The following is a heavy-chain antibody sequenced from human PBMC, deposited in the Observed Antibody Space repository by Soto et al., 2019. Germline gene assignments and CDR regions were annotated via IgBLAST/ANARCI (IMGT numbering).Heavy chain of an antibody. Sequence: QVQLQESGPGLVKPSETLSLTCTVSGGSIRSYYWSWIRQPPGKGLEWIGYIYYSGSTNYNPSLKSRVPITVDTSKNPFSLKLTSVTAADTAVYYCARGGYSGYDFDYWGQGTLVTVSS. CDR3: ARGGYSGYDFDY. J-gene: IGHJ4*02. CDR1: GGSIRSYY. V-gene: IGHV4-59*01. CDR2: IYYSGST. D-gene: IGHD5-12*01.